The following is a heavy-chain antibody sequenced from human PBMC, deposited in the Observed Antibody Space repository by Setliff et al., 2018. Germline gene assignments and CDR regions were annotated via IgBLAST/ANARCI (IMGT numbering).Heavy chain of an antibody. CDR2: IYHSGSA. J-gene: IGHJ6*03. D-gene: IGHD6-19*01. CDR1: GGSISSGDYY. V-gene: IGHV4-30-4*01. CDR3: AREQWLDPPGYYYMDV. Sequence: SETLSLTSTVSGGSISSGDYYWTWIRQSPGKGLEWIAYIYHSGSAYYNPSLKSRVTMSVDTSKKQFSLKLNSVTAADMAVYYCAREQWLDPPGYYYMDVWAKGTTVTVSS.